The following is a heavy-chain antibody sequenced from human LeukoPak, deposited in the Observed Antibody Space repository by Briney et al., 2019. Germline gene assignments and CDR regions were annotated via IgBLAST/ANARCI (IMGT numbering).Heavy chain of an antibody. CDR1: GYTFTSYG. Sequence: ASVKVSCKASGYTFTSYGISWVRQAPGQGLEWMGWISAYNGNTNYAQKLQGRVTTTTDTSTSTAYMELRSLRSDDTAVYYCARRSSSWYFSDYWGQGTLVTVSS. V-gene: IGHV1-18*01. D-gene: IGHD6-13*01. CDR3: ARRSSSWYFSDY. J-gene: IGHJ4*02. CDR2: ISAYNGNT.